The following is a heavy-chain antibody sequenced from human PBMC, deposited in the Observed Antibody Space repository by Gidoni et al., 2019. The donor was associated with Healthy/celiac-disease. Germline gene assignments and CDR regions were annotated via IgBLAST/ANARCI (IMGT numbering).Heavy chain of an antibody. V-gene: IGHV3-66*01. Sequence: EVQLVESGGGLVQPGGSLRLSCAASGFTVSSNYMSWVRQAPGKGLVWVSVIYSGGSTYYADSVKGRFTISRDNSKNTLYLQMNSLRAEDTAVYYCARVYYDGSGKGLDPWGQGTLVTVSS. CDR3: ARVYYDGSGKGLDP. J-gene: IGHJ5*02. CDR1: GFTVSSNY. D-gene: IGHD3-10*01. CDR2: IYSGGST.